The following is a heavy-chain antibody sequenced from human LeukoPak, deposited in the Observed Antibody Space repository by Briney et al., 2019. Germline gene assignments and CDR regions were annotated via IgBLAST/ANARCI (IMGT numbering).Heavy chain of an antibody. J-gene: IGHJ4*02. CDR1: GFTFSSYA. Sequence: GGSLRLSCAASGFTFSSYAMHWVRQAPGKGLEWVAVISYDGSKKYYADSVKGRFTISRDNSKNTLYLQMNSLRAEDTAVYYCARSPTLIAARGGGYYFDYWGQGTLVTVSS. D-gene: IGHD6-6*01. CDR2: ISYDGSKK. CDR3: ARSPTLIAARGGGYYFDY. V-gene: IGHV3-30*01.